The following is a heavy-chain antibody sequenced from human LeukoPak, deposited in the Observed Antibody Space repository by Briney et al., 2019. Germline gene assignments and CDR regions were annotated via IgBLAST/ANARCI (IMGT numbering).Heavy chain of an antibody. V-gene: IGHV3-23*01. CDR1: GFTFSSYA. J-gene: IGHJ4*02. CDR2: ISGSGGST. D-gene: IGHD4-23*01. CDR3: AKVSRWSYYFDY. Sequence: GGSLRLSCAASGFTFSSYAMGWVRQAPGKGLEWVSAISGSGGSTYYADSVKGRFTISRDNSKNTLYLQMNSLRAEDTAVYYCAKVSRWSYYFDYWGQGTLVTVSS.